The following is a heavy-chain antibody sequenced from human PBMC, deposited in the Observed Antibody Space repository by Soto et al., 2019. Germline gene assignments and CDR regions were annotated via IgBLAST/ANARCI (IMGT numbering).Heavy chain of an antibody. J-gene: IGHJ6*03. CDR3: ARHHDYGDSSSYYYYYMDV. CDR1: GGSISSSSYY. Sequence: SETLSLTCTVSGGSISSSSYYWGWIRQPPGKGLEWIGSIYYSGSTYYNPSLKSRVTISVDTSKNQFSLKLSSVTAADTAVYYCARHHDYGDSSSYYYYYMDVWGKGTTVTVSS. V-gene: IGHV4-39*01. D-gene: IGHD4-17*01. CDR2: IYYSGST.